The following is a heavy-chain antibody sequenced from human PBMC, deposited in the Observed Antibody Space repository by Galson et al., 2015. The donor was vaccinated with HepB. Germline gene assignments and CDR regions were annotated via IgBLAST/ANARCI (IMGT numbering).Heavy chain of an antibody. CDR1: GFTISDHY. CDR2: TRNKANGYTT. Sequence: SLRLSCAASGFTISDHYMDWVRQAPGKGLEWIGRTRNKANGYTTEYAASVKGRFTISRDESKNSLNLQMNNLIIEDTAVYYCSRTNGGSFSPVDYWGQGTLVTVSS. V-gene: IGHV3-72*01. CDR3: SRTNGGSFSPVDY. J-gene: IGHJ4*02. D-gene: IGHD1-26*01.